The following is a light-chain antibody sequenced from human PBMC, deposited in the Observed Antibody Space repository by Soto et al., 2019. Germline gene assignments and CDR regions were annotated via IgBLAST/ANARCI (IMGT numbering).Light chain of an antibody. V-gene: IGKV3-20*01. CDR3: QYYATPPRT. CDR1: QSVAGNS. CDR2: GAS. Sequence: EVVLTQSQGPLSLSPGERATLSCRASQSVAGNSLAWYQKKPGQAPRRLIHGASARAAGFPDRFSGSGSGTDFTLTISRLEAEDFAVYYCQYYATPPRTFGQVTMVEV. J-gene: IGKJ1*01.